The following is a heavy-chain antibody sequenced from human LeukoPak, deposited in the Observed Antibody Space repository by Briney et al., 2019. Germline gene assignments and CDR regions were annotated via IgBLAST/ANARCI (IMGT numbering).Heavy chain of an antibody. D-gene: IGHD1-26*01. V-gene: IGHV3-30*18. CDR2: ISYDGSNK. J-gene: IGHJ4*02. Sequence: GGSLRLSCAASGFTFSSYGMHWVRQAPGKGLEWVAVISYDGSNKYYADSVKGRFTISRGNSKNTLYLQMNSLRAEDTAVYYCAKDAIVGATRSVDYWGQGTLVTVSS. CDR1: GFTFSSYG. CDR3: AKDAIVGATRSVDY.